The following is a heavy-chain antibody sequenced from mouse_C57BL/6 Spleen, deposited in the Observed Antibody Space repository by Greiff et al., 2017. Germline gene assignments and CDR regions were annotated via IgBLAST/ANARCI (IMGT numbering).Heavy chain of an antibody. CDR3: EIYDGDPYYAMDY. V-gene: IGHV1-82*01. CDR2: LYPGDGDT. J-gene: IGHJ4*01. CDR1: GYAFSSSW. D-gene: IGHD2-3*01. Sequence: QVQLKQSGPELVKPGASVKIPCKASGYAFSSSWMNWVKQRPGKGLEWIGRLYPGDGDTNYNGKFKGKATLTADKSSSTAYMQLSSLTSEDSAVYFCEIYDGDPYYAMDYWGQGTSVTVSS.